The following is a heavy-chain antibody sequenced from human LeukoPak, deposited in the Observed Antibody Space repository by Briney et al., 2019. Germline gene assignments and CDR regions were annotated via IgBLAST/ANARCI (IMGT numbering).Heavy chain of an antibody. CDR1: GFTFSNYA. CDR3: AKDFDYVWGSYRYDHFDY. CDR2: ISGSGGST. D-gene: IGHD3-16*02. J-gene: IGHJ4*02. Sequence: AGGSPRLSCAASGFTFSNYAMSWVRQAPGKGLEWVSAISGSGGSTYYADSVKGRFTISRDNSKNTLYLQMNSLRAEDTAVYYCAKDFDYVWGSYRYDHFDYWGQGTLVTVSS. V-gene: IGHV3-23*01.